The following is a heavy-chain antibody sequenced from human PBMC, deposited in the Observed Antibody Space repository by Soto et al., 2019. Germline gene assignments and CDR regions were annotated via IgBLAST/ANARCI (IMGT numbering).Heavy chain of an antibody. CDR3: ARENGYSSSWYSY. J-gene: IGHJ4*02. CDR2: IYYSGST. D-gene: IGHD6-13*01. V-gene: IGHV4-59*01. Sequence: SETLSVTWTVSGVTLISYYWSWLRPPPGKGLEWIGYIYYSGSTNYNPSLKSRVTISVDTSKNQFSLKLSSVTAADTAVYYCARENGYSSSWYSYWGQGTLVTVSS. CDR1: GVTLISYY.